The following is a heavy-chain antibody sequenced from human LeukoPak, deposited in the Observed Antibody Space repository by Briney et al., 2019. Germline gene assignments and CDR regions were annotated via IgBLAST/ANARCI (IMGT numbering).Heavy chain of an antibody. CDR3: ARTYYDFWSGYYSHEGNPFDY. J-gene: IGHJ4*02. V-gene: IGHV3-48*01. CDR2: ISSSSSTI. CDR1: GFTFSSYS. Sequence: GGSLRLSCAASGFTFSSYSMNWVRQAPGKGLEWVSDISSSSSTIYYADSVKGRFTISRDNVKNSLYLEMNSLRAEDTAVYYCARTYYDFWSGYYSHEGNPFDYWGQGTLVTVSS. D-gene: IGHD3-3*01.